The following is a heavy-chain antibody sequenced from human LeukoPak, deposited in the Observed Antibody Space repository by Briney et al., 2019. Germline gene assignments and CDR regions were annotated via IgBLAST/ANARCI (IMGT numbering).Heavy chain of an antibody. CDR1: GYTFTRYG. D-gene: IGHD5-18*01. V-gene: IGHV1-18*04. Sequence: AAVKVFGKASGYTFTRYGISWVRQAPRQVLEGMGCISAYNCNTNYAQKLPGRVTMTTDTSTSTAYMELRSLRSDDTAVYSCARLQTPGYSYGSLYYYYGMDVWGKGTTVTVSS. J-gene: IGHJ6*04. CDR2: ISAYNCNT. CDR3: ARLQTPGYSYGSLYYYYGMDV.